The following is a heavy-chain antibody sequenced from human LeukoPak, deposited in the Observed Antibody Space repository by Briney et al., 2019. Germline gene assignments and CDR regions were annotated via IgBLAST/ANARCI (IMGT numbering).Heavy chain of an antibody. V-gene: IGHV3-33*01. CDR1: GFTFSSYG. CDR3: ARAPPDRHYFDY. J-gene: IGHJ4*02. Sequence: QPGRSLRLSCAASGFTFSSYGMHWVRQAPGKGLEWVAVIWYDGSNKYYADSVKGRFTISRDNSKNTLYLQMNSLRAEDTAVYYCARAPPDRHYFDYWGQGTLVTVSS. CDR2: IWYDGSNK.